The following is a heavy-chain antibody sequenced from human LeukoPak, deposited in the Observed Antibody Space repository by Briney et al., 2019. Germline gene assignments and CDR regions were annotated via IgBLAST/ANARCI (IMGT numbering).Heavy chain of an antibody. D-gene: IGHD3-22*01. J-gene: IGHJ4*02. CDR2: IIPIFGTA. CDR3: AVDYYDSSGYYRRFDY. Sequence: SVKVSYKASGGTFSSYAISWVRQAAGQGLEWMGGIIPIFGTANYAQKFQGRVTITTDESTSTAYMELSSLRSEDTAVYYCAVDYYDSSGYYRRFDYWGQGTLVTVSS. V-gene: IGHV1-69*05. CDR1: GGTFSSYA.